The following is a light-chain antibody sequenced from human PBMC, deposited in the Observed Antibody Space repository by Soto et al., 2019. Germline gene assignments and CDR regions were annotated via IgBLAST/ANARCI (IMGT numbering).Light chain of an antibody. CDR2: WAS. CDR1: QSLLFSTNSKKY. CDR3: QQYYSSTIT. V-gene: IGKV4-1*01. J-gene: IGKJ5*01. Sequence: DLVMTQSPDSLAVSPGERATFTCKSSQSLLFSTNSKKYLAWYQQKPGQPPKLLIKWASTRESGVPDRFSGSGSETDFTLTISSLQAEDVAVYYCQQYYSSTITFGQGTRLEIK.